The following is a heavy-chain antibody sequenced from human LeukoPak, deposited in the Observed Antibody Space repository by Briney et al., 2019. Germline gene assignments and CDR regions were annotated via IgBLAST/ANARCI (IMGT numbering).Heavy chain of an antibody. V-gene: IGHV4-59*01. J-gene: IGHJ4*02. D-gene: IGHD1-26*01. CDR2: IYYSGST. CDR1: GGSISSYY. Sequence: SETLSLTCTASGGSISSYYWSWLRQPPGKGLEWIGYIYYSGSTNYNPSLKSRVTISVDTSKNQFSLKPSSVTAADTAVYYCARDGGIVGATPYFDYWGQGTLVTVSS. CDR3: ARDGGIVGATPYFDY.